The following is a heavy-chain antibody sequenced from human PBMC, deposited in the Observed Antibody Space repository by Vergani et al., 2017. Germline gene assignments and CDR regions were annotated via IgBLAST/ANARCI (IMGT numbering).Heavy chain of an antibody. CDR2: ISTSTGNP. V-gene: IGHV7-4-1*02. CDR3: TRGRPVEY. J-gene: IGHJ4*02. D-gene: IGHD6-6*01. Sequence: QVQLVQSGAEVKKPGSSVKVSCKASGYSFTNYAINWVRQAPGQGLEWMGWISTSTGNPTYAQGFTGRFVFSLDTSVSTAYLQINSLKTEDTAMYYCTRGRPVEYWGQGTLVTVSS. CDR1: GYSFTNYA.